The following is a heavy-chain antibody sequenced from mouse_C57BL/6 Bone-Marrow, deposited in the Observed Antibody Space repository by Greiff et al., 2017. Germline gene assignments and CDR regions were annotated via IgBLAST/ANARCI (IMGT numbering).Heavy chain of an antibody. CDR1: GYTFTNYW. CDR2: IYPGGGYT. J-gene: IGHJ4*01. CDR3: ARSKYYAMDY. Sequence: QVQLQQSGAELVRPGTSVKMSCTASGYTFTNYWIGWAKQRPGHGLEWIGDIYPGGGYTNYNEKVKGKATLTADKSSSPAYMQFSSLTSEDSAIYYCARSKYYAMDYWGQGTSVTVSS. V-gene: IGHV1-63*01.